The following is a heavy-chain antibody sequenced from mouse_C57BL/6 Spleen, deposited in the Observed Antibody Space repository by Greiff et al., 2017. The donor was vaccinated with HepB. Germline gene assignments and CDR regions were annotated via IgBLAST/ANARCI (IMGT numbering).Heavy chain of an antibody. Sequence: QVKLKESGAELARPGASVKLSCKASGYTFTSYGISWVKQRTGQGLEWIGEIYPRSGNTYYNEKFKGKATLTADKSSSTAYMEIRSLTSEDSAVYFCARWNSNFDYWGQGTTLTVSS. CDR3: ARWNSNFDY. D-gene: IGHD2-5*01. J-gene: IGHJ2*01. CDR1: GYTFTSYG. CDR2: IYPRSGNT. V-gene: IGHV1-81*01.